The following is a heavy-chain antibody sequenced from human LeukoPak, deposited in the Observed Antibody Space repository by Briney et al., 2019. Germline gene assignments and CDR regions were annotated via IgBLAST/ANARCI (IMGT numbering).Heavy chain of an antibody. CDR3: ARTTVTTSSAFDI. CDR2: IYYSGST. V-gene: IGHV4-30-4*08. CDR1: GGSISSGDYY. D-gene: IGHD4-11*01. J-gene: IGHJ3*02. Sequence: ASQTLSLTCTVSGGSISSGDYYWSWIRQPPGKGLEWIGYIYYSGSTYYNPSLKSRVTISVDTSKNQFSLKLSSVTAADTAVYYCARTTVTTSSAFDIWGQGTMVTVSS.